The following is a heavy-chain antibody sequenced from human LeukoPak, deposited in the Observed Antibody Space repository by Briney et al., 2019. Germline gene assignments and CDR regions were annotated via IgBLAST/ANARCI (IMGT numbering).Heavy chain of an antibody. D-gene: IGHD3-9*01. CDR2: MNPNSGNT. V-gene: IGHV1-8*01. CDR1: GYTFTSYD. Sequence: ASVKVSCKASGYTFTSYDINWVRQATGQGLEWMGWMNPNSGNTGYAQKFQGRVTMTRNTSISTAYMELSSLRSGDTAVYYCARRYFDWLLGVYYFDYWGQGTLVTVSS. CDR3: ARRYFDWLLGVYYFDY. J-gene: IGHJ4*02.